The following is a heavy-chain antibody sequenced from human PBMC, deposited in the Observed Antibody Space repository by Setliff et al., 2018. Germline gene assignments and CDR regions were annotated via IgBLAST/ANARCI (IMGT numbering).Heavy chain of an antibody. V-gene: IGHV4-59*11. CDR3: AREALLGIGVSRRPDY. D-gene: IGHD7-27*01. J-gene: IGHJ4*02. CDR2: IYYSGST. Sequence: SETLSLTCTVSGGSISSHYWSWIRQPPGRGLEWIGSIYYSGSTNYNPSLKSRVTISVDTSKNQFSLKLSSVTAADTAVYYCAREALLGIGVSRRPDYWGQGTLVTVSS. CDR1: GGSISSHY.